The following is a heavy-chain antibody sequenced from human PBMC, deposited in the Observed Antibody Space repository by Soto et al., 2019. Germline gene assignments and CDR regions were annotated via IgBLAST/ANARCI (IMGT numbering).Heavy chain of an antibody. Sequence: QVQLVQSGAEVKKPGASVKVSCKASGYTFTSYAISWVRQAPGQGLEWMGWISAYNGNTNYAQKPQGRVTMTRDTSTSTDYMELRSLRSDDTAVYYCARHGGYSYEDYFDYWGQGTLVTVSS. CDR3: ARHGGYSYEDYFDY. V-gene: IGHV1-18*01. CDR1: GYTFTSYA. J-gene: IGHJ4*02. D-gene: IGHD5-18*01. CDR2: ISAYNGNT.